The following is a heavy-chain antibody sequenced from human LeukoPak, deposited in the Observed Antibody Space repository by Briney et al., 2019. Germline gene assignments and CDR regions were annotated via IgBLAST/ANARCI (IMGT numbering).Heavy chain of an antibody. CDR1: GFTFGDYA. D-gene: IGHD5-24*01. J-gene: IGHJ4*02. CDR2: IRSKAYGGTT. CDR3: TSGWLQSDFDY. V-gene: IGHV3-49*04. Sequence: GGSLRLSCTASGFTFGDYAMSWVRQAPGKGLEWVGFIRSKAYGGTTEYAASVKGRFTISRDDSKSIAYLQMNSLKTEDTAVYYYTSGWLQSDFDYWGQGTLVTVSS.